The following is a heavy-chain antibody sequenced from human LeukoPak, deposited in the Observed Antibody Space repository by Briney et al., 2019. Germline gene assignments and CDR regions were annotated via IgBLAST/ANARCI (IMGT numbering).Heavy chain of an antibody. CDR1: GYTFTSYD. V-gene: IGHV1-8*01. CDR2: MNPNSGNT. CDR3: ARILGYCSGGSCYSGY. Sequence: GASVKVSCKASGYTFTSYDINWVRQATGQGLEWMGWMNPNSGNTGYAQKFQGRVTMTRNTSISTAYMELSSLRSEDTAVYYCARILGYCSGGSCYSGYWGQGTLVTVSS. D-gene: IGHD2-15*01. J-gene: IGHJ4*02.